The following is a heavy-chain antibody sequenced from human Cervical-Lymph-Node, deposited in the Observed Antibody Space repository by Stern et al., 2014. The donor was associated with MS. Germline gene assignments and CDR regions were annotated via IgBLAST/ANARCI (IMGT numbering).Heavy chain of an antibody. CDR3: ATTSNHDAFDI. CDR2: FDSEEGET. D-gene: IGHD4-11*01. J-gene: IGHJ3*02. Sequence: QVQLVKSGAEVKKPGASVKVSCKVSGYTITELSMHWVRQAPGKGLEWMGGFDSEEGETIIAKKFQGRVTMAEDQSTDTAYMELRSLRSEDTAVYYCATTSNHDAFDIWGQGTMVTVSS. CDR1: GYTITELS. V-gene: IGHV1-24*01.